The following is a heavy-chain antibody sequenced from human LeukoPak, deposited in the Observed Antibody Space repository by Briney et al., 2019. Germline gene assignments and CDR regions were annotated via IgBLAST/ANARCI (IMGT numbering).Heavy chain of an antibody. CDR3: AKDGMGLIVAHDAFDI. D-gene: IGHD3-22*01. J-gene: IGHJ3*02. CDR2: ISGSGDST. V-gene: IGHV3-23*01. Sequence: GGSLRLSCVASGFTLRSYVMNWVRQTPGKGLEWVSSISGSGDSTFYADSVKGRFTISRDNSKNTLYLQMNSLRAEDTAVYYCAKDGMGLIVAHDAFDIWGQGTMVTVSS. CDR1: GFTLRSYV.